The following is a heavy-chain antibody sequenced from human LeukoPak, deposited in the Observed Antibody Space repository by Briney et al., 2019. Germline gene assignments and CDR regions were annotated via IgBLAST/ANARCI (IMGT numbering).Heavy chain of an antibody. CDR2: IYPGDSDT. Sequence: GESLKISCKGSGYTFTSYWIGWVRQMPGKGLEWMGIIYPGDSDTRYSPSFQGQVTISADKSISTAYLQWSSLRASDTAMYYCARQYSGYDTPFDYWGQGTLVTVSS. V-gene: IGHV5-51*01. J-gene: IGHJ4*02. D-gene: IGHD5-12*01. CDR3: ARQYSGYDTPFDY. CDR1: GYTFTSYW.